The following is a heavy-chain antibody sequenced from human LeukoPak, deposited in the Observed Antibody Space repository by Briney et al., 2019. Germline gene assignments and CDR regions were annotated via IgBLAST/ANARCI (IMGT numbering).Heavy chain of an antibody. CDR1: GFTFDDYA. V-gene: IGHV3-9*01. Sequence: GRSLRLSCAASGFTFDDYAMHWVRQAPGKGLEWVSGISWNSGSIGYADSVKGRFTISRGNAKNSLYLQMNSLRAEDTALYYCAKAREYCSGGSCYYFDYWGQGTLVTVSS. CDR2: ISWNSGSI. CDR3: AKAREYCSGGSCYYFDY. D-gene: IGHD2-15*01. J-gene: IGHJ4*02.